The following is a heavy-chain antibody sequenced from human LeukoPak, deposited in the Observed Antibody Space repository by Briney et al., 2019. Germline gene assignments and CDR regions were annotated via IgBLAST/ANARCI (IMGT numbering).Heavy chain of an antibody. CDR2: IYTSGTT. J-gene: IGHJ4*02. CDR3: ARLSTVTTSFDY. Sequence: SETLSLTCTVSGVSISSYYLSWVRQPAGKGLEWIGRIYTSGTTHYNPSLKSRVTMSVDTSKNQFSLKLSSVTAADTAVYYCARLSTVTTSFDYWGQGTLVTVSS. D-gene: IGHD4-17*01. CDR1: GVSISSYY. V-gene: IGHV4-4*07.